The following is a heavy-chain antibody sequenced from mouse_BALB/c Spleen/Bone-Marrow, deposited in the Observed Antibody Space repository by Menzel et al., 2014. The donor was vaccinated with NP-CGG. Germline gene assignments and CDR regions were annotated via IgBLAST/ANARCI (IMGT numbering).Heavy chain of an antibody. CDR3: ARDYYGSLYAMDY. J-gene: IGHJ4*01. CDR2: IWAGGST. CDR1: GFSLTSYG. Sequence: QVQLKQSGPGLVAPSQGLSITCTVSGFSLTSYGVHWVRRPPGKGLEWLGVIWAGGSTNYNSALMSRLSISKDNSKGQVFLKMNSLQTDDTAMYYCARDYYGSLYAMDYWGQGTSVTVSS. D-gene: IGHD1-1*01. V-gene: IGHV2-9*02.